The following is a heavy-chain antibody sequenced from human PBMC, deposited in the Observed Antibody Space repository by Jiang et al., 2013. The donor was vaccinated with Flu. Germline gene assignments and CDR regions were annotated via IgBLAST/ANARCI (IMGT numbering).Heavy chain of an antibody. Sequence: SGAEVKKPGASVKVSCKASGYTFTGYYMHWVRQAPGQGLEWMGWINPNSGGTNYAQKFQGRVTMTRDTSISTAYMELSRLRSDDTAVYYCARGMGTTVNPPAPARMEGYYGMDVWGQGTTVTVSS. CDR3: ARGMGTTVNPPAPARMEGYYGMDV. CDR1: GYTFTGYY. V-gene: IGHV1-2*02. CDR2: INPNSGGT. D-gene: IGHD4-11*01. J-gene: IGHJ6*02.